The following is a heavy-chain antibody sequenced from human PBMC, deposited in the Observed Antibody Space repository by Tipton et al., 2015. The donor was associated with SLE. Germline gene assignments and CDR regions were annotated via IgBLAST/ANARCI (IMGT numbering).Heavy chain of an antibody. Sequence: SLRLSCAASGFTFSSYAMSWVRQAPGKGLELVSGISGSGGFTNYVDSVKGRFTIARDNAKNTLYLQMNSLRAEDTAVYYCARVHYYDSSGPIDYWGRGTLVTVSS. V-gene: IGHV3-23*01. J-gene: IGHJ4*02. CDR1: GFTFSSYA. CDR3: ARVHYYDSSGPIDY. CDR2: ISGSGGFT. D-gene: IGHD3-22*01.